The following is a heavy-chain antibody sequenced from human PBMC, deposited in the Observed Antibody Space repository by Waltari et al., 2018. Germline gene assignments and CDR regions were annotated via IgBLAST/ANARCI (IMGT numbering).Heavy chain of an antibody. CDR1: GYNFTNYW. Sequence: EVQLVQSGAEVKKPGESLKISCKGSGYNFTNYWIGWVRQMPGKGLEWLGIIFPGASDIRYSPSLEGQVTISGDKSINTAYLQWSSLKASDTAMYYCATRIAAVGTFDYWGPGTLVTVSS. D-gene: IGHD6-13*01. CDR3: ATRIAAVGTFDY. J-gene: IGHJ4*02. CDR2: IFPGASDI. V-gene: IGHV5-51*01.